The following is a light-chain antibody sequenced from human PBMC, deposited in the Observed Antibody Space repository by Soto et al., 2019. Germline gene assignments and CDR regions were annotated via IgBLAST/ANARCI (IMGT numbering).Light chain of an antibody. CDR1: EDVSRW. J-gene: IGKJ1*01. CDR2: GAT. Sequence: DIQMTQSPSYVYASVGDTVTFTCRASEDVSRWLGWYQQKPGRAPSLLIFGATSLQDGVPSRFSATESGTHFTLTINGVQPDDFATYFCQQSYSTPWTFAQGTKVEIK. V-gene: IGKV1D-12*01. CDR3: QQSYSTPWT.